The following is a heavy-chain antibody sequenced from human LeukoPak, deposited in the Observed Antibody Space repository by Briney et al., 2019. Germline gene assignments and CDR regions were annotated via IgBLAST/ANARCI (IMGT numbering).Heavy chain of an antibody. J-gene: IGHJ3*02. Sequence: GGSLRLSCAASGFFISTYAMSWVRQAPGKGLEWVSASATNGRSTYYADSVEGRFTISRDNSKNTLSLQMNSLRAEDTAVYCCAKRGGHEAFDIWGQGTVVTVSS. D-gene: IGHD5-12*01. CDR3: AKRGGHEAFDI. CDR2: SATNGRST. V-gene: IGHV3-23*01. CDR1: GFFISTYA.